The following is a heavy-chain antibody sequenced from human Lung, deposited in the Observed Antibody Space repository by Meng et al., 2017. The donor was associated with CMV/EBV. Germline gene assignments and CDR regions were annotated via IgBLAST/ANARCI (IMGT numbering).Heavy chain of an antibody. V-gene: IGHV4-4*02. CDR2: IPHRGSS. J-gene: IGHJ1*01. Sequence: LRESGPALVKTSATLSLTCAVSGDSITNHNWWAWVRQPPGKGLEWIGEIPHRGSSAYNPSLKSRVSMSIDKSKNQFSLKLTSVTAADTAVYHCLRRSGGSVWGQGTLVTVSS. CDR1: GDSITNHNW. D-gene: IGHD3-10*01. CDR3: LRRSGGSV.